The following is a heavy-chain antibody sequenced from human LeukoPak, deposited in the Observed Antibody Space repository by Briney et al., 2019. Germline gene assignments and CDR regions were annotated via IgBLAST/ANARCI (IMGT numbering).Heavy chain of an antibody. J-gene: IGHJ3*02. D-gene: IGHD5-18*01. CDR2: ISAYNGNT. CDR3: ARVGPIIQLSFDDHDAFDI. V-gene: IGHV1-18*01. CDR1: GYTFTSYG. Sequence: ASVKVSCKASGYTFTSYGISWVRQAPGQGLEWMGWISAYNGNTNYAQKLQGRVTMTTDTSTSTAYMELRSLRSDDTAVYYCARVGPIIQLSFDDHDAFDIWGQGTMVTVSS.